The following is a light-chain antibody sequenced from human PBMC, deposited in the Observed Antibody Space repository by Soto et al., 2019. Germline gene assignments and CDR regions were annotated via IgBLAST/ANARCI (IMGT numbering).Light chain of an antibody. CDR2: AAS. Sequence: AIRMTQSPSSFSASTGDRVTITCRASQGISSYLAWYQQKPGKAPKLLIYAASTLQSGVPSRFSGRGSGTEFTLSISSLQPDDAATYYCQQYISFPLSLGGGTKVDIK. V-gene: IGKV1-8*01. J-gene: IGKJ4*01. CDR1: QGISSY. CDR3: QQYISFPLS.